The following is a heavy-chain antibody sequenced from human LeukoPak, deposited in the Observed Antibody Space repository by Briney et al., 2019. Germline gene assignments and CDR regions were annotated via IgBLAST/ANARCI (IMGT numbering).Heavy chain of an antibody. CDR3: ARAKGYYDSSGYQGKAFDI. Sequence: AALKVSCRASGGSFSSYAISWVRQAPGQGLEWMGGIIPIFGTANYAQKCQGRVTITADESTSTAYMELSSLRSEDTAVYYCARAKGYYDSSGYQGKAFDIWGQGTMVTVSS. D-gene: IGHD3-22*01. CDR2: IIPIFGTA. V-gene: IGHV1-69*13. J-gene: IGHJ3*02. CDR1: GGSFSSYA.